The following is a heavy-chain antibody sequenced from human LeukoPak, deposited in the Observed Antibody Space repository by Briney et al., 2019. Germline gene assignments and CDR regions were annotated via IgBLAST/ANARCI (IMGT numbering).Heavy chain of an antibody. CDR1: GGSISSGSYY. CDR3: AREIYGGRGNWFDP. D-gene: IGHD4-23*01. Sequence: SQTLSLTCTVSGGSISSGSYYWNWVRQPAGKRMEWIGRIYRSGSTNYNTSLKSQVTISVGTSKNQFSLKLSSVTAADTAVYYSAREIYGGRGNWFDPWVQGTLVTVSS. V-gene: IGHV4-61*02. CDR2: IYRSGST. J-gene: IGHJ5*02.